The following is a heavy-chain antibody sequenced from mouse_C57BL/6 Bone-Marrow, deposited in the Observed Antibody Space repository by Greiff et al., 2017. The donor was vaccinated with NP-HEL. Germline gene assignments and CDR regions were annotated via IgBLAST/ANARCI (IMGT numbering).Heavy chain of an antibody. D-gene: IGHD1-1*01. J-gene: IGHJ4*01. CDR3: ASFYYGSSPYYYAMDY. V-gene: IGHV1-9*01. CDR2: ILPGSGST. CDR1: GYTFTGYW. Sequence: VQLKESGAELMKPGASVKLSCKATGYTFTGYWIEWVKQRPGHGLEWIGVILPGSGSTNYNEKFKGKATFTADTSSNPAYMQLSSLTTEDSAIYYCASFYYGSSPYYYAMDYWGQGTSVTVSS.